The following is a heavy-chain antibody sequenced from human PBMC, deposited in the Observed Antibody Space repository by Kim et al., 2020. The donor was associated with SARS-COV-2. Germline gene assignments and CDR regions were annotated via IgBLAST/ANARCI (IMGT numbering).Heavy chain of an antibody. D-gene: IGHD3-10*01. V-gene: IGHV1-3*01. CDR3: ARVYYGSGSYYNGFDY. J-gene: IGHJ4*02. Sequence: ASVKVSCKASGYTFTSYAMHWVRQAPGQRLEWMGWINAGNGNTKYSQKFQGRVTITRDTSASTAYMELSSLRSEDTAVYYCARVYYGSGSYYNGFDYWGQGTLVTVSS. CDR2: INAGNGNT. CDR1: GYTFTSYA.